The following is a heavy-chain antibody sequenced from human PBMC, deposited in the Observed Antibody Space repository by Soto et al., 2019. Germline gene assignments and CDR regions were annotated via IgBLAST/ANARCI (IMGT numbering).Heavy chain of an antibody. CDR2: IYYSGST. CDR3: ARVVVITNNWFDP. D-gene: IGHD3-22*01. V-gene: IGHV4-61*01. Sequence: SLTCTVSGGSVSSGSYYWSWIRQPPGKGLEWIGYIYYSGSTNYNPSLKSRVTISVDTSKNQFSLKLSSVTAADTAVYYCARVVVITNNWFDPWGQGTLVTVSS. J-gene: IGHJ5*02. CDR1: GGSVSSGSYY.